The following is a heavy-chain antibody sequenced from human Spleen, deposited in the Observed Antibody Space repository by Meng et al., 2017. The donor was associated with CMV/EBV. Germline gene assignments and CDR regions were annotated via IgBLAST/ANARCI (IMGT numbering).Heavy chain of an antibody. CDR1: GYNFTGYY. D-gene: IGHD2-2*02. CDR2: INPNSGGT. CDR3: ARGYCSSTSCYTFTLNYFDY. J-gene: IGHJ4*02. Sequence: ASVKVSCKASGYNFTGYYMHWVRQAPGQGLEWMGWINPNSGGTNYAQKFQGRVTMTRDTSISTAYMELSRLRSDDTAVYYCARGYCSSTSCYTFTLNYFDYWGQGTLVTVSS. V-gene: IGHV1-2*02.